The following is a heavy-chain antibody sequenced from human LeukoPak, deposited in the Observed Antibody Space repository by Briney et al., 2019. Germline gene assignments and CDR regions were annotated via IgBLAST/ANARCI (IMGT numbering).Heavy chain of an antibody. CDR3: ARVPYYDILTGYFPDAFDI. V-gene: IGHV4-31*03. CDR2: IYYSGST. Sequence: SETLSLTCTVSGGSISSGGYYWSWIRQHPGKGLEWIGYIYYSGSTYYNPSLKSRVTISVDTSKNQFSLKLSSVTAADTAVYYCARVPYYDILTGYFPDAFDIWGQGTMVTVSS. D-gene: IGHD3-9*01. CDR1: GGSISSGGYY. J-gene: IGHJ3*02.